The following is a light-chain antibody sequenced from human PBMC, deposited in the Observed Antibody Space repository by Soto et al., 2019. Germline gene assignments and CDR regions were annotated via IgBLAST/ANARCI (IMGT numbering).Light chain of an antibody. CDR3: QQNGSLPIT. V-gene: IGKV3-20*01. CDR2: SAS. CDR1: QSLTGGY. Sequence: DIVLTQSPGTLSLSPGKRATLSCRASQSLTGGYLAWFQQKPGQTPRLLIYSASNRATGIPDRFSGSGSGTDFTLTISRLVPEDFVVYYCQQNGSLPITFGQGTRLEIK. J-gene: IGKJ5*01.